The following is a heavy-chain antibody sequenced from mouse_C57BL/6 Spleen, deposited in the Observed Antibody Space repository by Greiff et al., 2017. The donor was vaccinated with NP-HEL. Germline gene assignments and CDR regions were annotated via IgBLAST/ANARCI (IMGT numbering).Heavy chain of an antibody. Sequence: VQRVESGAELVRPGASVTLSCKASGYTFTDYEMHWVKQTPVHGLEWIGAIDPETGGTAYNQKFKGKAILTADKSSSTAYMELRSLTSEDSAVYYCTRYELAFYYAMDYWGQGTSVTVSS. V-gene: IGHV1-15*01. CDR3: TRYELAFYYAMDY. CDR2: IDPETGGT. J-gene: IGHJ4*01. CDR1: GYTFTDYE. D-gene: IGHD4-1*01.